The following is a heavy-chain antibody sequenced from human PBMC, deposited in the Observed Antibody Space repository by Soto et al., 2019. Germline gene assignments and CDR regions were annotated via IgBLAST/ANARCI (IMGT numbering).Heavy chain of an antibody. J-gene: IGHJ5*02. V-gene: IGHV1-8*01. CDR1: GYTFGNND. CDR2: MNPNSGNT. Sequence: ASVKVSCKASGYTFGNNDISWVRQATGQGLEWMGWMNPNSGNTGYAQKFQGRVSMTRNTSITTAYLELSSLRSDDTAIYYCARMATSGTLNWFDTWGQGTLVTDSS. CDR3: ARMATSGTLNWFDT.